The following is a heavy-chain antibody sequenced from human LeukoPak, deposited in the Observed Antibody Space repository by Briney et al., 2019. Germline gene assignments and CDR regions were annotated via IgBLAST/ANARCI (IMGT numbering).Heavy chain of an antibody. Sequence: GRSLRLSCAASGFTFSSYAMHWVRQAPGKGLEWVAVISYDGSNKYYADSVKGRFTISRDNSKNTLYLQMNSLRAEDTAEYYCARDFRPRYYYDNSGYWSWFDPWGQGTLVTVSS. V-gene: IGHV3-30-3*01. J-gene: IGHJ5*02. CDR1: GFTFSSYA. CDR2: ISYDGSNK. CDR3: ARDFRPRYYYDNSGYWSWFDP. D-gene: IGHD3-22*01.